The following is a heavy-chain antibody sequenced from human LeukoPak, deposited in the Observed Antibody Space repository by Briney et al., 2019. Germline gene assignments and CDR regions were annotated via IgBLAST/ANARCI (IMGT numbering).Heavy chain of an antibody. CDR2: IVVGSGNT. J-gene: IGHJ4*02. Sequence: GASVKVSCKASGFTFTSSAMQWVRQARGQRLEWIGWIVVGSGNTNYAQKFQGRVTMTRDTSTSTVYMELSSLRSEDTAVYYCARVHRLDSSGWHWGQGTLVTVSS. V-gene: IGHV1-58*02. D-gene: IGHD6-19*01. CDR1: GFTFTSSA. CDR3: ARVHRLDSSGWH.